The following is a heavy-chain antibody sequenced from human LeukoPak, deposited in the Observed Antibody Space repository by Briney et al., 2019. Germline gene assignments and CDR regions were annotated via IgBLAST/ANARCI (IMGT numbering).Heavy chain of an antibody. Sequence: ASVKVSCTASGYTFTSYDINWVRQATGQGLEWVGWMNPNRGNTGYAQKFQGRVTMTRNTSISTAYMELSSLRSEDTAVYYCARGVSDFWSGYPLDYWGQGTLVTVSS. CDR3: ARGVSDFWSGYPLDY. CDR1: GYTFTSYD. V-gene: IGHV1-8*01. D-gene: IGHD3-3*01. CDR2: MNPNRGNT. J-gene: IGHJ4*02.